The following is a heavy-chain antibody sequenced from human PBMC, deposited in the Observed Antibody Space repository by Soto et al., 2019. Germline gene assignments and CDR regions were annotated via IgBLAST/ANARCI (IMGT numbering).Heavy chain of an antibody. CDR2: IRSKANSYAT. V-gene: IGHV3-73*01. CDR3: TRHFSMKSIAARPLFDY. Sequence: PGGSLRLSCAASGFTFSGSAMHWVRQASGKGLEWVGRIRSKANSYATAYAASVKGRFTISRDDSKNTAYLQMNSLKTEDTAVYYCTRHFSMKSIAARPLFDYWGQGTLVTVS. D-gene: IGHD6-6*01. CDR1: GFTFSGSA. J-gene: IGHJ4*02.